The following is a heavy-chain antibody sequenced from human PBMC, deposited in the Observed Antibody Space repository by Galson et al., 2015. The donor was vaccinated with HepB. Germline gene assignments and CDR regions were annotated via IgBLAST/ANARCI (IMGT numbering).Heavy chain of an antibody. J-gene: IGHJ4*02. V-gene: IGHV3-21*01. Sequence: SLRLSCAASGFTFSSYSMNWVRQAPGKGLEWVSSISSSSSYIYYADSVKGRFTISRDNAKNSLYLQMNSLRAEDTAVYYCARGIRYYYDSSGYLFDYWGQGTLVTVSS. CDR3: ARGIRYYYDSSGYLFDY. CDR1: GFTFSSYS. CDR2: ISSSSSYI. D-gene: IGHD3-22*01.